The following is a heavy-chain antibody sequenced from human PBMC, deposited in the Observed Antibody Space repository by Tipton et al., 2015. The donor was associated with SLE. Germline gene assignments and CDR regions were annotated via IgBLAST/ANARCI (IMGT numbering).Heavy chain of an antibody. D-gene: IGHD2-2*01. CDR1: GGSIGNNY. CDR3: ARVGCSSTNCYVYYYYYYMDV. J-gene: IGHJ6*03. Sequence: TLSLTCTVSGGSIGNNYWNWIRQSTGKGLEWFGRFYTDVRTRHKPSPESRLSPSLESRVTMSVDPSKNQFSLTLMSVTAADTAVYYCARVGCSSTNCYVYYYYYYMDVWGKGTTVTVSS. CDR2: FYTDVRT. V-gene: IGHV4-4*07.